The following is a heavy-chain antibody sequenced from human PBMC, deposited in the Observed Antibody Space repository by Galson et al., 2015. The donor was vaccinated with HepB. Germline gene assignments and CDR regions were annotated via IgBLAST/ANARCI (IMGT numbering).Heavy chain of an antibody. V-gene: IGHV3-21*01. D-gene: IGHD3-22*01. CDR2: ISTSSNYI. J-gene: IGHJ4*02. Sequence: SLRLSCAASGFTFSSYTMNWVRQAPGKGLEWVSSISTSSNYIYYADSVKGRFTISRDNAKNSLYLQMNSLRAEDTAVYHCARGTYYYDSSGYYFGDFDYWGQGTLVTVSS. CDR1: GFTFSSYT. CDR3: ARGTYYYDSSGYYFGDFDY.